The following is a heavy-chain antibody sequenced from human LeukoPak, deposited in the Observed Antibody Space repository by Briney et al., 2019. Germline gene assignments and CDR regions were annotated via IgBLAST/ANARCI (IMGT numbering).Heavy chain of an antibody. J-gene: IGHJ5*02. CDR2: INHSGST. D-gene: IGHD3-10*01. CDR1: GGSFSVYY. CDR3: ARGCIYYYGSGSYYPSNWFDP. V-gene: IGHV4-34*01. Sequence: PSETLSLTCAVYGGSFSVYYWSWIRQPPGKGLEWMVDINHSGSTNYNPSLKSRITISVNTSKNQFSLKLSSVTAADTAVYYCARGCIYYYGSGSYYPSNWFDPGGEGTLVTVS.